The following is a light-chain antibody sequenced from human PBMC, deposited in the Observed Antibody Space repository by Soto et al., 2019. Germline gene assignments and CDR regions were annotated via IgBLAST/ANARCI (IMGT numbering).Light chain of an antibody. V-gene: IGKV1-39*01. Sequence: DIQMTQSPSSLSASVGDRVTIACRASQSVGSYLNWYQKKPGKAPKLLMYATSRLQSGVPSRFSGSGSGTDFSLTITSLQPEDFATYFCQQSYQTPRGSDFFGGGTKVEIK. J-gene: IGKJ4*01. CDR2: ATS. CDR1: QSVGSY. CDR3: QQSYQTPRGSDF.